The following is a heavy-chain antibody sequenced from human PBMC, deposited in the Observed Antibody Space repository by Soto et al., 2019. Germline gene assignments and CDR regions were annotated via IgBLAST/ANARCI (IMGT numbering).Heavy chain of an antibody. CDR1: GLTFSSNA. V-gene: IGHV3-23*01. Sequence: GSLRLSCAASGLTFSSNAMSWVRQAPGKGLEWVSTISDSGGSTYYADSVKGRFTISRDNSKNTLYLQMNSLRAEDTAVYYCAKDESRVVVPDNWFDSWGQETLVTVSS. CDR2: ISDSGGST. J-gene: IGHJ5*01. CDR3: AKDESRVVVPDNWFDS. D-gene: IGHD2-15*01.